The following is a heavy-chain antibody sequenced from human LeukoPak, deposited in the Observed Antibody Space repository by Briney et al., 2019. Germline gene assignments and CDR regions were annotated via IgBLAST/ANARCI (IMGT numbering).Heavy chain of an antibody. V-gene: IGHV3-23*01. CDR3: TKTPAWWYYDSSAYHDY. J-gene: IGHJ4*02. Sequence: GGSLRLSCAASGFTFSSYAMSWVRQAPGKGLEWVSTISGSGVSTYYADSVKGRFTVSRDHSQNTLYLQMDSLRAGDTAVYYCTKTPAWWYYDSSAYHDYWGPGTLVTVSS. CDR1: GFTFSSYA. D-gene: IGHD3-22*01. CDR2: ISGSGVST.